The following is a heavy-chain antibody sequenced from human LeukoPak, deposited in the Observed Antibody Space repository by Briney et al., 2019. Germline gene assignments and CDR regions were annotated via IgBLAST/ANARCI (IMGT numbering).Heavy chain of an antibody. J-gene: IGHJ4*02. CDR1: GGSINSYY. Sequence: PSETLSLTCTVSGGSINSYYWSWIRQPPGKGLEWIGYIYYSGSTNYNPSLKSRVTISVDTSKNQFSLKLSSVTAADTAVYYCARWSGWNDPYYFDYWGQGTLVTVSS. D-gene: IGHD1-1*01. CDR2: IYYSGST. CDR3: ARWSGWNDPYYFDY. V-gene: IGHV4-59*08.